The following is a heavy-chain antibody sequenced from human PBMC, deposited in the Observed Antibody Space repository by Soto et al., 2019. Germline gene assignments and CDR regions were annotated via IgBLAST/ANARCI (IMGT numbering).Heavy chain of an antibody. CDR3: ARGSSGYYEPARDFDY. D-gene: IGHD3-22*01. CDR2: INHSGST. V-gene: IGHV4-34*01. J-gene: IGHJ4*02. CDR1: GGSFSGYY. Sequence: SETLSLTCAVYGGSFSGYYWSWIRQPPGKGLEWIGEINHSGSTNYNPSLKSRVTISVDTSKNQFSLKLSSVTAADTAVYYCARGSSGYYEPARDFDYWGQGTLVTVSS.